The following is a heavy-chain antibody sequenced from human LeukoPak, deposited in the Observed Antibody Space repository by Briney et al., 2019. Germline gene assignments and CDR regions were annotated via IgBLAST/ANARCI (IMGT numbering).Heavy chain of an antibody. CDR1: GFTFSNAW. D-gene: IGHD2-15*01. CDR3: TTVRWQLLPL. J-gene: IGHJ3*01. V-gene: IGHV3-15*01. CDR2: IKSKTDGGTT. Sequence: GGSLRLSCAASGFTFSNAWMSWVRQAPGKGLEWVGRIKSKTDGGTTESAAPVKGRLTISGDDSKNTLYLQMNSLKTEDTAVYYCTTVRWQLLPLWGQGTMVTVSS.